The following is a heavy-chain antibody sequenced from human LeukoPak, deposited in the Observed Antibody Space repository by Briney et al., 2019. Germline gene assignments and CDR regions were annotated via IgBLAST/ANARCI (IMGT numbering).Heavy chain of an antibody. J-gene: IGHJ4*02. CDR2: IYYSGTT. V-gene: IGHV4-31*03. D-gene: IGHD3-16*01. CDR3: ARRPGEHFDY. CDR1: GGSIRSGGYY. Sequence: PSQTLSLTCTVSGGSIRSGGYYWSWIRQYPGTVLEWIGYIYYSGTTYYNPPLKSRVSISVDTSENQFSLKLSSVTAADTAVYYCARRPGEHFDYWGQGTLVTVSS.